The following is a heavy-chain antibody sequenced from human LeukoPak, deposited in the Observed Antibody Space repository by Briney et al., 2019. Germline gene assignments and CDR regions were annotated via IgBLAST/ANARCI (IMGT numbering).Heavy chain of an antibody. V-gene: IGHV5-51*01. CDR3: ARRGYYDSSGYYYDWYFDL. J-gene: IGHJ2*01. Sequence: GESLKISCKGSGYSFTSYWIGWVRQMPGKGLEWMGIIYPGDSDTIYSPSFQGQVTISADKSISTAYLQWSSLKASDTAMYYCARRGYYDSSGYYYDWYFDLWGRGTLVTVSS. D-gene: IGHD3-22*01. CDR1: GYSFTSYW. CDR2: IYPGDSDT.